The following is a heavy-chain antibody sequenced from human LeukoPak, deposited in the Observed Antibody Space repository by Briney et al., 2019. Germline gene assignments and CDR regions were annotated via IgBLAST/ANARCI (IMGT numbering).Heavy chain of an antibody. Sequence: GGSLRLSCAASGFAFRKYSIHWVRQAPGKGLEYVSGISRDGGTADYENSVKGRFTISRDNSKNTLYLQMGSLRAEDMAVYYCAREDRDRDAFDIWGQGTMVTVSS. CDR3: AREDRDRDAFDI. D-gene: IGHD5-24*01. CDR2: ISRDGGTA. J-gene: IGHJ3*02. V-gene: IGHV3-64*01. CDR1: GFAFRKYS.